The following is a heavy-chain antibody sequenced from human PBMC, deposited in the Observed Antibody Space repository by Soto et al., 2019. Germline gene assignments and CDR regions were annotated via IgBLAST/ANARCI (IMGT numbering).Heavy chain of an antibody. D-gene: IGHD1-26*01. J-gene: IGHJ6*02. CDR2: INHDGSDK. Sequence: EVQLVESGGGLVQPRGSQRLSCAVSGFTFSFYWMAWVRQAPGKGLEWVASINHDGSDKSYVDSVRGRFTITRDDDKNSLYLQMNSLRAEDTAVYYCARVRRRDWEMLQTVTYFYYGMDVWGQGTTVTVSS. V-gene: IGHV3-7*01. CDR1: GFTFSFYW. CDR3: ARVRRRDWEMLQTVTYFYYGMDV.